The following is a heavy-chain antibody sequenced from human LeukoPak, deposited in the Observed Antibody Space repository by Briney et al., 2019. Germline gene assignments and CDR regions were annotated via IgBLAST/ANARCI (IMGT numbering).Heavy chain of an antibody. CDR2: ISAYNGNT. CDR3: ARDREYRRTSHPMDMDV. V-gene: IGHV1-18*01. Sequence: GASVKVSCKASGYTFTSYGISWVRQAPGQGLEWMGWISAYNGNTNYAQKLQGRVTMTTDTSTSTAYMELRSLRSDDTAVYYCARDREYRRTSHPMDMDVWGKGTTVTVSS. D-gene: IGHD2-2*01. J-gene: IGHJ6*03. CDR1: GYTFTSYG.